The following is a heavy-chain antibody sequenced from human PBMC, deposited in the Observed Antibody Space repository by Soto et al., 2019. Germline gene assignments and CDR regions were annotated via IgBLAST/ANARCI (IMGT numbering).Heavy chain of an antibody. J-gene: IGHJ3*02. CDR2: IYRGRAT. V-gene: IGHV3-53*01. Sequence: GGSLRLSCAVSGFSVSNTYMSWVRQAPGKGLEWISVIYRGRATYYADSVKGRFTISRDDSRNTVYLQMNSLTTEDTAVYFCARDRSDSSRADSFDIWGQGTMVTVSS. CDR1: GFSVSNTY. D-gene: IGHD6-25*01. CDR3: ARDRSDSSRADSFDI.